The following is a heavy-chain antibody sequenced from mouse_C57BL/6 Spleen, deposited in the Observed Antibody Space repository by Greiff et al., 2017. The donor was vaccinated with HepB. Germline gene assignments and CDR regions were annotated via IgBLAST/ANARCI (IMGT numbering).Heavy chain of an antibody. J-gene: IGHJ4*01. CDR1: GYTFTSYG. D-gene: IGHD1-1*01. CDR2: IYPRSGNT. CDR3: ARPVFTTVVHYAMDY. Sequence: QVQLQQSGAELARPGASVKLSCKASGYTFTSYGISWVKQRTGQGLEWIGEIYPRSGNTYYNEKFKGKATLTADKSSSTAYMELRSLTSEDSAVYFCARPVFTTVVHYAMDYWGQGTSVTVSS. V-gene: IGHV1-81*01.